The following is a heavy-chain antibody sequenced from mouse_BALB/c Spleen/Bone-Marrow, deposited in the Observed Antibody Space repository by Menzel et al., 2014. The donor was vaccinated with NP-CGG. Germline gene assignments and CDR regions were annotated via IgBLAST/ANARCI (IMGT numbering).Heavy chain of an antibody. Sequence: VQLQQSGAELVRSGASVKVSCKASGYAFTNYLIEWVKQRPGQGLEWIGVINPGSGGTNYNEKFKGKATLTADNSSNTAYMHLSSLTSDDSAVYFCARGGHGSYWGQGTTLTVSS. D-gene: IGHD2-2*01. V-gene: IGHV1-54*03. CDR2: INPGSGGT. CDR3: ARGGHGSY. CDR1: GYAFTNYL. J-gene: IGHJ2*01.